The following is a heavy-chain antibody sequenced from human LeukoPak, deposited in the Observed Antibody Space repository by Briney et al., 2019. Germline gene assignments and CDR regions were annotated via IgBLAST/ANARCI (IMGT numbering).Heavy chain of an antibody. D-gene: IGHD2-21*02. V-gene: IGHV5-51*01. CDR2: IYPGDPDT. J-gene: IGHJ3*02. CDR3: ARAVVVTADYGAFDI. CDR1: GYSFTSYW. Sequence: PGESLKISCKGSGYSFTSYWIGWVRQMPGKGLEWMGIIYPGDPDTRYSPSFQGQVTISADKSISAAYLQWSSLKASDTAMYYCARAVVVTADYGAFDIWGQGTMVTVSS.